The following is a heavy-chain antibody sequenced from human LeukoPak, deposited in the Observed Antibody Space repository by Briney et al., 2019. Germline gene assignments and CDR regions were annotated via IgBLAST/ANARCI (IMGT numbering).Heavy chain of an antibody. CDR3: ARAGPRYCSGGSCYGPIDY. J-gene: IGHJ4*02. CDR2: ISGSGIRR. Sequence: PGGSLRLSCAASGFTFSSYGMTWVRQAPGKGLEWVSDISGSGIRRDYEDSVKGRFTISRDNSKNTLFLQMNSLRAEDTAVYYCARAGPRYCSGGSCYGPIDYWGQGTLVTVSS. V-gene: IGHV3-23*01. CDR1: GFTFSSYG. D-gene: IGHD2-15*01.